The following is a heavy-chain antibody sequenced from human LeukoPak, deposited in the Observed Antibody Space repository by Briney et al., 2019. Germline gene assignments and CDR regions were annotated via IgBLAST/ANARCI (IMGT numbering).Heavy chain of an antibody. CDR3: ARAGITMVRGVIISWFDP. CDR1: GYTFTSYD. Sequence: GASVKVSCKASGYTFTSYDINWVRQATGQGLEWMGWMNPNSGNTGYAQKFQGRVTMTRNTSISTAYMELSSLRSEDTAVYYCARAGITMVRGVIISWFDPWGQGTLVTVSS. J-gene: IGHJ5*02. CDR2: MNPNSGNT. D-gene: IGHD3-10*01. V-gene: IGHV1-8*01.